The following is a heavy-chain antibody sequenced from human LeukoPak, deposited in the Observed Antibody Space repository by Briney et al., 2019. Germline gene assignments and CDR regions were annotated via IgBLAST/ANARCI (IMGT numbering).Heavy chain of an antibody. CDR1: GGSISSSTW. D-gene: IGHD3-10*01. Sequence: PSETLSLTCAVSGGSISSSTWWSWVGQPPGKGLEWIGEIYHSGSTNYNPSLKSRVTISVDKSKNQFSLKLSSVTAADTAVYYCASLADYYGSGSYYRNDYWGQGTLVTVSS. J-gene: IGHJ4*02. CDR3: ASLADYYGSGSYYRNDY. V-gene: IGHV4-4*02. CDR2: IYHSGST.